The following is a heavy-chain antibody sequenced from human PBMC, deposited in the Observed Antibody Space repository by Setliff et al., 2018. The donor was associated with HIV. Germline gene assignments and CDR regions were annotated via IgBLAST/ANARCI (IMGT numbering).Heavy chain of an antibody. CDR1: GFTFNDAW. Sequence: PGGSLRLSCAASGFTFNDAWMNWIRQSPGKGLEWIAEVHHTGYLNYNPSLKSRVTISRDPSTKQFSLKMTSMTAADTAVYYCAAFFVTPLMTQDFWGQGTLVTVSS. CDR2: VHHTGYL. D-gene: IGHD4-17*01. CDR3: AAFFVTPLMTQDF. V-gene: IGHV4-34*08. J-gene: IGHJ4*02.